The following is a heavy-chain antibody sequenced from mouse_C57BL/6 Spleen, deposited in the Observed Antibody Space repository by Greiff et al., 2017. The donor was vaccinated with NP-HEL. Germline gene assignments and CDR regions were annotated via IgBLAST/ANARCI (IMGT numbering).Heavy chain of an antibody. V-gene: IGHV6-3*01. CDR1: GFTFSNYW. CDR3: TVQSLTGEGAY. J-gene: IGHJ3*01. Sequence: EVMLVESGGGLVQPGGSMKLSCVASGFTFSNYWMNWVRQSPEKGLEWVAQIRLKSDNYATHYAESVKGRFTISRDDSKSSVYLQMNNLRAEDTGIYYCTVQSLTGEGAYWGQGTLVTVSA. D-gene: IGHD4-1*01. CDR2: IRLKSDNYAT.